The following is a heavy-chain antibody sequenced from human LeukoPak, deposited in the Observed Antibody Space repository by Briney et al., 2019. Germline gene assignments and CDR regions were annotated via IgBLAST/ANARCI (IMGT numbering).Heavy chain of an antibody. D-gene: IGHD1-1*01. V-gene: IGHV4-59*08. Sequence: SETLSLTCTVSGGSISSFHWSWIRQPPGKGLEWIGYISDSGSTNYNPSLKSRVTISVDTSKNQFSLRLSSVTATDTAVYFCSRHVYRKTSAGTNYFDYWGQGTLVTVSS. CDR3: SRHVYRKTSAGTNYFDY. J-gene: IGHJ4*02. CDR1: GGSISSFH. CDR2: ISDSGST.